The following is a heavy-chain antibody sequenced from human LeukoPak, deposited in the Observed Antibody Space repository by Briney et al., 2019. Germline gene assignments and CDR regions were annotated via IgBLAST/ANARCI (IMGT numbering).Heavy chain of an antibody. J-gene: IGHJ1*01. CDR2: IKSDGST. Sequence: GGSLRLSCAASGFTFSTYWMHWVRQAPGKGLVWVSRIKSDGSTNYAASVKGRFTISRDHAKNTVSVQVNSLRPEDTGVYYCARAPSEIGYPEYFRHWGQGTLVTVSS. CDR1: GFTFSTYW. V-gene: IGHV3-74*01. CDR3: ARAPSEIGYPEYFRH. D-gene: IGHD5-18*01.